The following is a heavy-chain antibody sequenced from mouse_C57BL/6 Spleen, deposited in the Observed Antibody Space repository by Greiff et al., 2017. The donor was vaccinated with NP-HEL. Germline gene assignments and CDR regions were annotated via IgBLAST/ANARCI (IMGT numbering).Heavy chain of an antibody. Sequence: EVQLQESGPGLVKPSQSLSLTCSVTGYSITSGYYWNWIRPFPGNKLEWMGYISYGGTNNYNPSLKNRISITRDTSKNQFFQKLSSVTTEDAATYYGASGDYDVGDYWGQGTTLTVSS. CDR2: ISYGGTN. J-gene: IGHJ2*01. CDR1: GYSITSGYY. V-gene: IGHV3-6*01. CDR3: ASGDYDVGDY. D-gene: IGHD2-4*01.